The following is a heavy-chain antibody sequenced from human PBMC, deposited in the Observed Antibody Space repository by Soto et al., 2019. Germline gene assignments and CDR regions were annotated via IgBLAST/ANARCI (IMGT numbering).Heavy chain of an antibody. D-gene: IGHD3-3*01. V-gene: IGHV3-64D*06. J-gene: IGHJ4*02. Sequence: GGSMRLSWSAAGCNFSDFGRHWIRQAQGKRLEYVSAISTNGRSTYYADSVKGRFTISRDNSKNTVHLQMSSLRAEDTAVYYCLRDIFGVVIFDSWVQGTPVTVSS. CDR2: ISTNGRST. CDR3: LRDIFGVVIFDS. CDR1: GCNFSDFG.